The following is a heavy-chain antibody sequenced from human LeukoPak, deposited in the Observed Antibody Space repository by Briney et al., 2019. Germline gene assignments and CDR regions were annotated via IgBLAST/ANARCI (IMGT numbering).Heavy chain of an antibody. D-gene: IGHD2-15*01. J-gene: IGHJ3*02. CDR3: AKGGSRYCSGGSCTPDSAFDI. CDR2: ISWNSGSI. V-gene: IGHV3-9*01. CDR1: GFTFDDYA. Sequence: GRSLRLSCAASGFTFDDYAMHWVRQAPGKGLEWVSGISWNSGSIGYADSVKGRFTISRDNAKNSLYLQMNSLRAGDTALYYCAKGGSRYCSGGSCTPDSAFDIWGQGTMVTVSS.